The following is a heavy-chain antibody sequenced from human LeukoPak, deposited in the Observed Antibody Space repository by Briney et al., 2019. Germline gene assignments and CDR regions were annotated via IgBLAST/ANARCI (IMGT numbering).Heavy chain of an antibody. CDR2: INPSGGST. J-gene: IGHJ4*02. CDR3: ARDGDIVATIPYFDY. Sequence: ASVKVSCKASGYTFTSYYMHWVRPAPGQGLEWMGIINPSGGSTSYAQKFQGRVTMTRDTSTSTVYMELSSLRSEDTAVYYCARDGDIVATIPYFDYWGQGTLVTVSS. V-gene: IGHV1-46*01. D-gene: IGHD5-12*01. CDR1: GYTFTSYY.